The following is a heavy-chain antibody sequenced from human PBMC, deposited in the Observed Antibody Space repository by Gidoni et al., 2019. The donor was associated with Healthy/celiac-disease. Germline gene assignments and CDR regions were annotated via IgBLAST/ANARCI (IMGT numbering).Heavy chain of an antibody. V-gene: IGHV1-3*01. CDR2: INAGNGNT. Sequence: QVQLVQSGAEVKKPGASVKVSCKASGYTFTSYAMHWVRQAPGQRLEWMGWINAGNGNTKYSQKFQGRVTITRDTSASTAYMELSSLRSEDTAVYYCARGSSGHNWFDPWGQGTLVTVSS. CDR3: ARGSSGHNWFDP. J-gene: IGHJ5*02. CDR1: GYTFTSYA. D-gene: IGHD6-19*01.